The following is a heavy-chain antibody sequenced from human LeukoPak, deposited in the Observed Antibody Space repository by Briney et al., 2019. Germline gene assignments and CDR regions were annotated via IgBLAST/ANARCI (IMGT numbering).Heavy chain of an antibody. D-gene: IGHD6-6*01. CDR1: GGSISSYY. CDR3: ARGKSIAGEAGFDY. CDR2: IYYSGST. Sequence: AETLSLTCAVSGGSISSYYWSWIRQPPGKGLEWIGYIYYSGSTNYNPSLKSRVTISVDTSKNQFSLKLSSVTAADTAVYYCARGKSIAGEAGFDYWGQGTLVTVSS. J-gene: IGHJ4*02. V-gene: IGHV4-59*01.